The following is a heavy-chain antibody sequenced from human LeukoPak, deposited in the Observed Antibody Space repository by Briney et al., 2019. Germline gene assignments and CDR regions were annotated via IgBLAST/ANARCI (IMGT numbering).Heavy chain of an antibody. V-gene: IGHV1-2*02. CDR3: ARVDRNYYDFWSGYSGNIDY. CDR2: INPNSGGT. J-gene: IGHJ4*02. Sequence: ASVKVSCKASGYTFTGYYMHWVRQAPGQGLEWMGWINPNSGGTNYAQKFQGRVTMTRDTSISTAYMELSRLRSDDTAVYYCARVDRNYYDFWSGYSGNIDYWGQETLVTVSS. D-gene: IGHD3-3*01. CDR1: GYTFTGYY.